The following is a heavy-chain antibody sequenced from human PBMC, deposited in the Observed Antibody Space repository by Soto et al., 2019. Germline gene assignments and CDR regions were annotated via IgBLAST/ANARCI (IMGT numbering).Heavy chain of an antibody. CDR3: ARGDIVVVPAAIVGYFDY. V-gene: IGHV1-3*01. Sequence: ASVKVSCKASGYTFTSYAMHWVRQAPGQRLEWMGWINAGNGNTKYSQKFQGRVTITRDTSASTAYMELSSLRSEDTAVYYFARGDIVVVPAAIVGYFDYWGQGTLVTVSS. CDR1: GYTFTSYA. D-gene: IGHD2-2*01. J-gene: IGHJ4*02. CDR2: INAGNGNT.